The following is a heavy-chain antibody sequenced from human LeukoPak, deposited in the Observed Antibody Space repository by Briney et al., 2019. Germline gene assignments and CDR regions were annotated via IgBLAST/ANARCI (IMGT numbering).Heavy chain of an antibody. CDR1: GDSISSYS. CDR3: ARHEKSSGWYYDY. V-gene: IGHV4-59*08. D-gene: IGHD6-19*01. Sequence: SETLSLTCTVSGDSISSYSWSWIRQPPGKGLEWIGDIYYSGSTNYNPSLKSRVTISVDTSKNQFSLKLSSVTAADTAVYYCARHEKSSGWYYDYWGQGTLVTVSS. J-gene: IGHJ4*02. CDR2: IYYSGST.